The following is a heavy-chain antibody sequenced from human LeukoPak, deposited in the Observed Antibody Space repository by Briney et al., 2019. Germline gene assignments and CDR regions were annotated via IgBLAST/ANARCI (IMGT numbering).Heavy chain of an antibody. CDR3: ARGGRYCSGGSCYVPPDAFDI. D-gene: IGHD2-15*01. CDR1: GFTVSSNY. V-gene: IGHV3-53*01. CDR2: IYSGGST. Sequence: GGSLRLSCAASGFTVSSNYMSWVRQAPGKGLEWVSVIYSGGSTYYADSVKGRFTISRGNSKNTLYLQMNSLRAEDTAVYYCARGGRYCSGGSCYVPPDAFDIWGQGTMVTVSS. J-gene: IGHJ3*02.